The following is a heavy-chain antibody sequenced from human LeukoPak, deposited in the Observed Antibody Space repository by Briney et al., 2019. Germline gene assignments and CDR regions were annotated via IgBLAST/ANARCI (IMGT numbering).Heavy chain of an antibody. CDR3: ARISSSNWYNERGAFDV. D-gene: IGHD6-13*01. Sequence: SETLSLTCSVSHYSITSGYYWGWIRQPPGKGLEWIGNIYHSGSTFYNPSLKSRVTISVDTSKNQFSLKLRSVTAADTAVYYCARISSSNWYNERGAFDVWGQGAMVTVSS. J-gene: IGHJ3*01. CDR1: HYSITSGYY. V-gene: IGHV4-38-2*01. CDR2: IYHSGST.